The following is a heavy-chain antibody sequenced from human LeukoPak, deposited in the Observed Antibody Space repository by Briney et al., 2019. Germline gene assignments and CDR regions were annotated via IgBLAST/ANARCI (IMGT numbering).Heavy chain of an antibody. D-gene: IGHD6-19*01. CDR2: IYYSGST. CDR1: GGSISSYY. Sequence: SETLSLTCTVSGGSISSYYWSWIRQPPGQGLEWIGYIYYSGSTNHNPSLKGRVTISVDTSKNQFSLWLTSVTAADTAVYYCARGTYSSGWFFDYWGQGTLVTVSS. J-gene: IGHJ4*02. CDR3: ARGTYSSGWFFDY. V-gene: IGHV4-59*01.